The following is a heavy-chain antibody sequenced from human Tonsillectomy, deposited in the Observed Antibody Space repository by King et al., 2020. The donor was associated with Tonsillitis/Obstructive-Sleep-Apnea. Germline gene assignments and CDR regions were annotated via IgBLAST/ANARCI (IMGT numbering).Heavy chain of an antibody. Sequence: VQLVESGGGVVQPGRSLRLSCAASGFTFSTYAIHWVRQAPGKGLEWVAVISYDGSNKYYADSVKGRFTISRDNSKNTLDLQMNSLRPVDTALYYCAREGIHDSSGYADAFDIWGQGTMVTVSS. D-gene: IGHD3-22*01. CDR1: GFTFSTYA. V-gene: IGHV3-30*04. CDR3: AREGIHDSSGYADAFDI. CDR2: ISYDGSNK. J-gene: IGHJ3*02.